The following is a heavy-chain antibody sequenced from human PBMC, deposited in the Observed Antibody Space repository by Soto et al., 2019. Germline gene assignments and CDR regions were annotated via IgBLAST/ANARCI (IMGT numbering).Heavy chain of an antibody. CDR1: GLPFNDFG. CDR3: AKTYTYFDDYHNTGYSSEDY. V-gene: IGHV3-30*18. J-gene: IGHJ4*01. Sequence: GGSLRLSCTVSGLPFNDFGLHWVRQTPGKGLEWVAIISHDGKEKLYADSVKGRFTVSRDNSRNTLYLQMTRLGSADTALYFCAKTYTYFDDYHNTGYSSEDYWGRGTTVTVSS. CDR2: ISHDGKEK. D-gene: IGHD3-9*01.